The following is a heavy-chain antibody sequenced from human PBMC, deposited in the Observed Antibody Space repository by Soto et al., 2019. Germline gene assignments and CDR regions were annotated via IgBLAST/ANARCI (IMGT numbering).Heavy chain of an antibody. V-gene: IGHV1-69*12. Sequence: QVQLVQSGAEVKKPGSSVKVSCKASGGTFSSYAISWVRQAPGQGLEWMGGMIPIFGTANYAQKFQGRVTIAADECTSTAYMELSCLRSEDTAVYYCASQMGVTGPYEHYYGRDAWGQGTTVTVSS. J-gene: IGHJ6*02. CDR3: ASQMGVTGPYEHYYGRDA. D-gene: IGHD1-20*01. CDR2: MIPIFGTA. CDR1: GGTFSSYA.